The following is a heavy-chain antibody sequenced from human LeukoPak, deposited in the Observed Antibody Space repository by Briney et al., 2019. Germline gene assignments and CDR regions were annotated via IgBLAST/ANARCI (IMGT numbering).Heavy chain of an antibody. Sequence: SETLSLTCAVYGGSFSGYYWSWIRQPPGKGLEWIGEINHSGSTNYNPSLKSRVTISVDTSKNQFSLKLSPVTAADTAVYYCARGQRGGYDILTGYRPGGYFQHWGQGTLVTVSS. J-gene: IGHJ1*01. CDR3: ARGQRGGYDILTGYRPGGYFQH. V-gene: IGHV4-34*01. CDR1: GGSFSGYY. CDR2: INHSGST. D-gene: IGHD3-9*01.